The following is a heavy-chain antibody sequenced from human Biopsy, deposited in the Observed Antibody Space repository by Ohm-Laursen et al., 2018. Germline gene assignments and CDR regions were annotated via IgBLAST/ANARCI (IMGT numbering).Heavy chain of an antibody. Sequence: GTLSLTCTVSGGSISDSTYHWGWIRQSPGKGLEWIGNIYYSGNTDYSPSLKSRVTISVDTSNNQFSPKLRSVTAADTAVYYCARRVDFWSGYVDYWGQGTLVAVSS. V-gene: IGHV4-39*01. CDR3: ARRVDFWSGYVDY. D-gene: IGHD3-3*01. CDR2: IYYSGNT. J-gene: IGHJ4*02. CDR1: GGSISDSTYH.